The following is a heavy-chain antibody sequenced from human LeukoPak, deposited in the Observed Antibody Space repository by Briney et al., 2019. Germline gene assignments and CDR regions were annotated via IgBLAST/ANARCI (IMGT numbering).Heavy chain of an antibody. V-gene: IGHV4-39*01. CDR3: ARFPLGPDYYYYYMDV. Sequence: SETLSLTCTVSGGSISSSSYYWGWGRQPPGKGREWIGSIYYSGSTYYKPSLKSRVTISVDTSKNQFSLKLSSVTAADTAVYYCARFPLGPDYYYYYMDVWGKGTTVTVSS. CDR1: GGSISSSSYY. CDR2: IYYSGST. J-gene: IGHJ6*03.